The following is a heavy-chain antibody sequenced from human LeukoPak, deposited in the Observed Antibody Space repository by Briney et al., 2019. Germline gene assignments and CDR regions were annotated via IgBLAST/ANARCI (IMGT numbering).Heavy chain of an antibody. CDR1: GFTFSSYG. CDR2: IWYDGSNK. CDR3: ARDMDYYDSSGYADY. D-gene: IGHD3-22*01. J-gene: IGHJ4*02. Sequence: GRSLRLSCAASGFTFSSYGMHWVRQAPGKGLEWVAVIWYDGSNKYYADSVKGRFTISRDNSKNTLYLQINSLRAEDTAVYYCARDMDYYDSSGYADYWGQGTLVTVSS. V-gene: IGHV3-33*01.